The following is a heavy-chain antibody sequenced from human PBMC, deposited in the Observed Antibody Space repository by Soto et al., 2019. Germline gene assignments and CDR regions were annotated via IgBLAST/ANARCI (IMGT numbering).Heavy chain of an antibody. V-gene: IGHV3-11*01. Sequence: GGSLRLSCAASGFTFSDYYMSWIRQAPGKGLEWVSYISSSGSTIYYADSVKGRFTISRDNAKNSLYLQMNSLRAEDTAVYYCARVGDYDYYYYMDVWGKGTTVTVSS. CDR1: GFTFSDYY. CDR2: ISSSGSTI. D-gene: IGHD2-21*02. CDR3: ARVGDYDYYYYMDV. J-gene: IGHJ6*03.